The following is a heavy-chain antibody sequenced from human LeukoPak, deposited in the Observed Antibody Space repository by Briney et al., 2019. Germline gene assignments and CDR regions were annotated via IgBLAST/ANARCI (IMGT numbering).Heavy chain of an antibody. Sequence: GASVKVSCTASGYTFTSYGISWVRQAPGQGLEWMGWISAYNGNTNYAQKLQGRVTMTTDTSTSTAYMELRSLRSDDTAVYYCARRAVLRYCSGGSCYGMDVWGQGTTITVSS. CDR1: GYTFTSYG. CDR2: ISAYNGNT. CDR3: ARRAVLRYCSGGSCYGMDV. D-gene: IGHD2-15*01. J-gene: IGHJ6*02. V-gene: IGHV1-18*01.